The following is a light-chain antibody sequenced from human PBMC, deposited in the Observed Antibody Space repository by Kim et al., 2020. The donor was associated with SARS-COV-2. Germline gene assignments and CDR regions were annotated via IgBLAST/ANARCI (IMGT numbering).Light chain of an antibody. CDR1: QDISSW. J-gene: IGKJ4*01. Sequence: DIQMTQSPSSVSASVGDRVTITCRASQDISSWLAWYQQKPGKAPKVLIYEASNLQSGFPSSFSGSGSGTDFTLTINGLQPEDFATYHCQQTHGFPLTFGGGTKVDIK. CDR2: EAS. CDR3: QQTHGFPLT. V-gene: IGKV1D-12*01.